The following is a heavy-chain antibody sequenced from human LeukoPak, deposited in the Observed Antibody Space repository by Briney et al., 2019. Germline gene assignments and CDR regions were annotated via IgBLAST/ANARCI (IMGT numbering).Heavy chain of an antibody. Sequence: GGSLRLSCAASGFTFSSYAMSWVRQAPGKGLEWVSAISGTGDSTYYADSVKGRFIISRDSSKNTLYLQMNSLRADDTAVYYCARDQRTYYYNYWGQGTLVTVSS. V-gene: IGHV3-23*01. D-gene: IGHD3/OR15-3a*01. CDR1: GFTFSSYA. CDR3: ARDQRTYYYNY. CDR2: ISGTGDST. J-gene: IGHJ4*02.